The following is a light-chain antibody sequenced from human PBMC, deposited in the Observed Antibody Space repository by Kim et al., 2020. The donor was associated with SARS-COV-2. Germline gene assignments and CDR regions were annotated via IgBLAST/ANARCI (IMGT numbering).Light chain of an antibody. J-gene: IGKJ4*01. V-gene: IGKV1-33*01. CDR1: QEINSF. CDR3: QQYERLPLT. CDR2: DAS. Sequence: DIQMTQSPASLSASVGDRIIITCQASQEINSFLNWYQQKPGKAPKLLIYDASNLEVGVPSRFSGSGSGTHFTFSINTLQPEDFAMYYYQQYERLPLTFGGGTKVDIK.